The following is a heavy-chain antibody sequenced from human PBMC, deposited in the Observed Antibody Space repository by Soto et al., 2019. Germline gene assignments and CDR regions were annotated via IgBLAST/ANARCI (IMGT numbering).Heavy chain of an antibody. D-gene: IGHD5-12*01. J-gene: IGHJ4*02. V-gene: IGHV3-15*07. CDR2: IKSKTDGGTT. Sequence: EVQLVESGGGLVKPGGSLRLSCAASGFTFSNAWMNWVRQAPGKGLEWVGRIKSKTDGGTTDYAAPVKGRFTISRDDSKNTLYLQMNSLKTEDTAVYYCTTENIVATNRYYFDYWGQGTLVTVSS. CDR3: TTENIVATNRYYFDY. CDR1: GFTFSNAW.